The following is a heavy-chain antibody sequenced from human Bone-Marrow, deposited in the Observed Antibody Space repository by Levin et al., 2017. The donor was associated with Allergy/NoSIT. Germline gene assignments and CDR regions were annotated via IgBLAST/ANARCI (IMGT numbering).Heavy chain of an antibody. D-gene: IGHD6-19*01. CDR2: ISGRGSST. CDR3: AKGAGWVAGAVALI. V-gene: IGHV3-23*01. CDR1: GFTFNSYA. J-gene: IGHJ4*02. Sequence: GGEGRLSCAASGFTFNSYALSWVRQAPGKGLEWVAAISGRGSSTYYADSVQGRFTISRDNSKTTLYLQMNSLRAEDTAVYYCAKGAGWVAGAVALIWGQGTLVTVSS.